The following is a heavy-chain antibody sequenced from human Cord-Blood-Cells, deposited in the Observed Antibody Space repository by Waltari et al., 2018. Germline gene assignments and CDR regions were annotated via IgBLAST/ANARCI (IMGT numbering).Heavy chain of an antibody. D-gene: IGHD4-17*01. CDR2: IDWDDDK. CDR3: ARNYGGNSYCDY. J-gene: IGHJ4*02. CDR1: GFSLSTSGMC. V-gene: IGHV2-70*01. Sequence: QVTLRESGPALVKPTQTLTLTCTFSGFSLSTSGMCVSWIRQPPGKALEWLALIDWDDDKYYSTSLKTRLTISKDTSKNQVVLTMTNMEPVDTATYYCARNYGGNSYCDYWGQGTLVTVSS.